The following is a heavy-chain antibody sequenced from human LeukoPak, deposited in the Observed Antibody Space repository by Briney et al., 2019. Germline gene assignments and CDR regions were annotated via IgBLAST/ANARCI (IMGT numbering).Heavy chain of an antibody. D-gene: IGHD1-26*01. V-gene: IGHV3-7*01. J-gene: IGHJ4*02. Sequence: PGGSLRLSCAASGFTFSSYWMSWVRQAPGKGLEWVANIKQDGSEKYYVDSVKGRFTISRDNAKNSLYLQMNSLRAEDTAVYYCARDPGRVGAKGADYWGQGTLVTVSS. CDR3: ARDPGRVGAKGADY. CDR1: GFTFSSYW. CDR2: IKQDGSEK.